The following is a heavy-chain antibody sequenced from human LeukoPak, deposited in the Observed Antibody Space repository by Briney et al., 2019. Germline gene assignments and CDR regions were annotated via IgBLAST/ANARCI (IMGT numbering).Heavy chain of an antibody. V-gene: IGHV3-48*01. CDR2: ISRISSII. CDR1: GFTFSTYS. J-gene: IGHJ4*02. CDR3: ARSRPGTEAGQPNFDY. Sequence: GGSLRLSCAASGFTFSTYSMSWVRQAPGKGLEWVSYISRISSIIYYADSVKGRFTISRDNAKSSLYLQMNSLRAEDTAVYYCARSRPGTEAGQPNFDYWGQGTLVTVSS. D-gene: IGHD6-13*01.